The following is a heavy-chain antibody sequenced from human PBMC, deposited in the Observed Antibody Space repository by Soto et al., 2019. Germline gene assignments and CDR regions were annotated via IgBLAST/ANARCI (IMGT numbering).Heavy chain of an antibody. CDR1: GYTFNSYD. CDR3: ARVERGYSSGSSAIDY. J-gene: IGHJ4*02. Sequence: ASVKVSCKASGYTFNSYDINWVRQATGQGLEWMGWMNPNSGNTGYAQKFQGRVTMTRNTSISTAYMELSSLRSEDTAVYYCARVERGYSSGSSAIDYWGQGTLVNGSS. V-gene: IGHV1-8*01. D-gene: IGHD6-19*01. CDR2: MNPNSGNT.